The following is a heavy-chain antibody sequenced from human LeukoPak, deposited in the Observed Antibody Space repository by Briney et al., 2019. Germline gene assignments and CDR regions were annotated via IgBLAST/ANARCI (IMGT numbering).Heavy chain of an antibody. CDR3: AREGSSSPYYYYGMDV. CDR2: IYTSGST. J-gene: IGHJ6*02. D-gene: IGHD6-6*01. V-gene: IGHV4-4*07. CDR1: GGSTSSYY. Sequence: PSETLSLTCTVSGGSTSSYYWSWIRQPAGKGLEWIGRIYTSGSTNYNPSLKSRVTMSVDTSKNQFSLKLSSVTAADTAVYYCAREGSSSPYYYYGMDVWGQGTTVTVSS.